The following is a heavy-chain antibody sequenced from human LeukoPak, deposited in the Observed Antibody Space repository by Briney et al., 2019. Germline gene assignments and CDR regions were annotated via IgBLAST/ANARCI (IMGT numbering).Heavy chain of an antibody. V-gene: IGHV3-30*02. CDR1: GFTFSSYG. D-gene: IGHD3-9*01. CDR2: IRYDGSNK. CDR3: AGKKGRYFDWLLDY. Sequence: GGSLRLSCAASGFTFSSYGMHWVRQAPGKGLEWVAFIRYDGSNKYYADSVKGRFTISRDNSKNTPYLQMNSLRAEDTAVYYCAGKKGRYFDWLLDYWGQGTLVTVSS. J-gene: IGHJ4*02.